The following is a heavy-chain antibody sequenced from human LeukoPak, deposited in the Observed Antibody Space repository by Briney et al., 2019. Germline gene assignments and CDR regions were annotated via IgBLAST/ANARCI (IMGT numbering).Heavy chain of an antibody. CDR3: AKPYYYGSRSNMDY. J-gene: IGHJ4*02. CDR1: GVTFSSYG. CDR2: ISYDGSNT. Sequence: PGRSLRLSCAASGVTFSSYGMHWVRQAPGKGLEWVAVISYDGSNTYYADSVKGRFTISRDNSKNMLYLQMTSLRAEDTAVYYCAKPYYYGSRSNMDYWGQGTLVTVSS. V-gene: IGHV3-30*18. D-gene: IGHD3-10*01.